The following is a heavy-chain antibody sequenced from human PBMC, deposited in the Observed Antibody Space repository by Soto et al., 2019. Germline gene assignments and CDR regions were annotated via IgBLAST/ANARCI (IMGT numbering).Heavy chain of an antibody. Sequence: PGGSLRLSCAASGFTFSSYAMHWVRQAPGKGLEYVSAISSNGGSTYYANSVKGRFTISRDNSENTLYLQMGSMRGEDMAVYYCARALGYSGYDIWGQGTLVTVSS. D-gene: IGHD5-12*01. CDR2: ISSNGGST. CDR1: GFTFSSYA. V-gene: IGHV3-64*01. J-gene: IGHJ4*02. CDR3: ARALGYSGYDI.